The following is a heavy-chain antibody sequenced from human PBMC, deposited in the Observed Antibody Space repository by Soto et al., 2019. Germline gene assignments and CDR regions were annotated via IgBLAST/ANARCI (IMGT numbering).Heavy chain of an antibody. Sequence: SGPTLVNPTQTLTLTCTFSGFSLSTSGVGVGWIRQPPGKALEWLALIYWDDDKRYSPSLKSRLTITKDTSKNQVVLTMTNMDPVDTATYYCAHRQWRPAHFFTIFGVVHPDWFAPSGQGTLVTVSS. CDR2: IYWDDDK. CDR3: AHRQWRPAHFFTIFGVVHPDWFAP. J-gene: IGHJ5*02. V-gene: IGHV2-5*02. CDR1: GFSLSTSGVG. D-gene: IGHD3-3*01.